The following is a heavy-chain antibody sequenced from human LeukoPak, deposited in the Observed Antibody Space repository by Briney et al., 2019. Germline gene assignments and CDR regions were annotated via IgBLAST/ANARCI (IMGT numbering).Heavy chain of an antibody. V-gene: IGHV4-34*01. CDR2: INHSGST. D-gene: IGHD3-22*01. Sequence: SETLSLTCAVYGGSFSGYYWSWIRQPPGKGLEWIGEINHSGSTNYNPCLKSRVTISVDTSKNQFSLKLSSVTAADTAVYYCARIHYYDSSGYYPFDYWGQGTLVTVSS. CDR3: ARIHYYDSSGYYPFDY. J-gene: IGHJ4*02. CDR1: GGSFSGYY.